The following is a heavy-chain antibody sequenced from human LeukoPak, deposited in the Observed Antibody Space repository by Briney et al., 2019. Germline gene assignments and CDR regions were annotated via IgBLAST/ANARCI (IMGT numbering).Heavy chain of an antibody. Sequence: SETLSLTCSVSGGSLSTYYWSWIRQPPGKGLEWIGYIYYSGSTNYNPSLKSRVTISVDTSKNQFSLNVNSVTAADTAVYYCTRLWAYYYDSSGYYGDDYWGQGTLVTVSS. J-gene: IGHJ4*02. D-gene: IGHD3-22*01. CDR1: GGSLSTYY. CDR2: IYYSGST. CDR3: TRLWAYYYDSSGYYGDDY. V-gene: IGHV4-59*01.